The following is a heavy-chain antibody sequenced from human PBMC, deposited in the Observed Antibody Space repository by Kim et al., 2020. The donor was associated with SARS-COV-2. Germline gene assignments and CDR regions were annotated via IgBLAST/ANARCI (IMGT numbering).Heavy chain of an antibody. CDR2: ISAYSGNT. J-gene: IGHJ4*02. Sequence: ASVKVSCKTSGYTFNNYGISWVRQAPGQGLEWMGWISAYSGNTNYAQKVQGRVSMTTDTSTSTAYMELKSLTSDDTAVYYCARAGITGADFDYWGQGTLVTASS. V-gene: IGHV1-18*01. CDR1: GYTFNNYG. CDR3: ARAGITGADFDY. D-gene: IGHD1-20*01.